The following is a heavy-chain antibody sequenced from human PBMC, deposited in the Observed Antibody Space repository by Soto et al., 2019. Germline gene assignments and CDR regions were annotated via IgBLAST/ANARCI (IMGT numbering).Heavy chain of an antibody. J-gene: IGHJ6*02. V-gene: IGHV1-18*04. D-gene: IGHD2-8*01. CDR1: GYTFTSYG. Sequence: QVQLVQSGGEVTKPGASVKVSCKSSGYTFTSYGVSWVRQAPGQGLEWLGWISVYTGNTKQAQKFQDRVTLTTEASTSTAYLELRNLRSDDTAVYYCARDRCTTDKCYTHHFDVWGQGTTVTVPS. CDR3: ARDRCTTDKCYTHHFDV. CDR2: ISVYTGNT.